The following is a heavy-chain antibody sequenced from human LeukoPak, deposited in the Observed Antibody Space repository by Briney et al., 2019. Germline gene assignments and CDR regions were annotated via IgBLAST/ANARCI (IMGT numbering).Heavy chain of an antibody. V-gene: IGHV4-61*02. J-gene: IGHJ3*02. CDR2: IYATGST. CDR1: GGSISSGGHY. CDR3: AIGREGAFDI. D-gene: IGHD1-26*01. Sequence: SETLSLTCTVSGGSISSGGHYWSWIRQPAGKGLEYLGRIYATGSTNYNPSLRSRVTISADTSMNHFSLKLSSVTAADTAVYYCAIGREGAFDIWGQGTMVTVSS.